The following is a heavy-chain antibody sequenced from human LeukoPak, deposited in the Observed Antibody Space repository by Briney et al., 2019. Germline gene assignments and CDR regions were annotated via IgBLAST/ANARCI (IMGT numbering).Heavy chain of an antibody. Sequence: GASVKLSCKASGYTFTSYYMHWVRQAPGQGLEWMGIINPTTGDTTYAQKFKGRLTMTRDMSTSTVYMELSSLTSEDTAVFYCARYGFSAVWQGGWHAFDIWGQGTVVTVSS. J-gene: IGHJ3*02. CDR3: ARYGFSAVWQGGWHAFDI. CDR2: INPTTGDT. V-gene: IGHV1-46*01. D-gene: IGHD2-15*01. CDR1: GYTFTSYY.